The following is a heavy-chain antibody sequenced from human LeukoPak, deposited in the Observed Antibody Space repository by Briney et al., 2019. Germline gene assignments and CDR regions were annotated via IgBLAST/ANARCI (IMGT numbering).Heavy chain of an antibody. CDR1: GFTFDSYR. V-gene: IGHV3-21*01. D-gene: IGHD1-26*01. CDR3: ARDIVGATLNQFYFDY. CDR2: ISSSSSYI. Sequence: PGGSLRLSCAASGFTFDSYRMNWVRQAPGKGLEWVSSISSSSSYIYYADSVKGRFTISRDSAKNSLYLQMNSLRAEDTAVYYCARDIVGATLNQFYFDYWGQGTLVTVSS. J-gene: IGHJ4*02.